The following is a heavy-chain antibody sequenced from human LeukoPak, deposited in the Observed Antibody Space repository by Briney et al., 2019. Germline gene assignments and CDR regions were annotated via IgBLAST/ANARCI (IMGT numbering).Heavy chain of an antibody. CDR3: ARVTKIVGATIGVYYFDY. Sequence: GASVKVSCKASGYTFTGYYMHWVRQAPGPGLEWMGWINPNSGGTNYAQKFQGRVTMTRDTSISTAYMELSRLRSDDTAVYYCARVTKIVGATIGVYYFDYWGQGTLVTVSS. V-gene: IGHV1-2*02. J-gene: IGHJ4*02. CDR1: GYTFTGYY. CDR2: INPNSGGT. D-gene: IGHD1-26*01.